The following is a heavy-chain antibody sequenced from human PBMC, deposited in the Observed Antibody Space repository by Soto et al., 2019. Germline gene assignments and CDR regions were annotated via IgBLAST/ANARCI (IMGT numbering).Heavy chain of an antibody. CDR2: IYHSGST. CDR3: ARVPGL. V-gene: IGHV4-30-2*01. CDR1: GGSITSGGYS. Sequence: QLQLQESGSGLVKPSQTLSLTCAVSGGSITSGGYSWSWIRQPPGKGLEWISYIYHSGSTYYNPSIKSRLTMTVDRCKNLVNMQLSSVTATDTAVYCRARVPGLWGQRTLVTDAS. J-gene: IGHJ4*02.